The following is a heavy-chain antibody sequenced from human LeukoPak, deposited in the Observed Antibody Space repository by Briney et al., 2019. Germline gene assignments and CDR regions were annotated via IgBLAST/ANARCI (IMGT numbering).Heavy chain of an antibody. V-gene: IGHV1-69*13. Sequence: ASVKVSCKASGGTFSSYAISWVRQAPGQGLEWMGGIIPIFGTANYAQKFQGRVTITADESTSTAYMELSSLRSEDTAVYYCAGDPYNSGSGSHQFDYWGQGTLVTVSS. CDR2: IIPIFGTA. J-gene: IGHJ4*02. CDR3: AGDPYNSGSGSHQFDY. CDR1: GGTFSSYA. D-gene: IGHD3-10*01.